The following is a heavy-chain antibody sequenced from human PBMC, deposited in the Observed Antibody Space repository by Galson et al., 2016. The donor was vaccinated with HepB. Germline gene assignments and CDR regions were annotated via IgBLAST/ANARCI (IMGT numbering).Heavy chain of an antibody. V-gene: IGHV1-2*02. J-gene: IGHJ5*01. CDR2: INPNNGGA. Sequence: SVKVSCKASGYSFTGRYIHWVRQAPGQGLEWMGWINPNNGGAKYSQKFQGRVTMTRDTSITTAYMEVRKLTSDDTAVYYCAKDEAGLPHSWGQGTLVTVSS. CDR3: AKDEAGLPHS. D-gene: IGHD5-12*01. CDR1: GYSFTGRY.